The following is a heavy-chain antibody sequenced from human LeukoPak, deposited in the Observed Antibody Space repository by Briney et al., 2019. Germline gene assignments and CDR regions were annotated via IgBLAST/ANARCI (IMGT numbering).Heavy chain of an antibody. D-gene: IGHD3-10*01. J-gene: IGHJ4*02. CDR3: VRERFHGSGAPKFDF. CDR1: GFTFSSYT. V-gene: IGHV3-21*06. CDR2: ISSSSGYI. Sequence: GGSLRLSCAASGFTFSSYTMNWVRQAPGKGLEWVSSISSSSGYIFYADSVKGRFTISRDNAKNSLILQVNSLGAEDTAVYYCVRERFHGSGAPKFDFWGQGTLVTVSS.